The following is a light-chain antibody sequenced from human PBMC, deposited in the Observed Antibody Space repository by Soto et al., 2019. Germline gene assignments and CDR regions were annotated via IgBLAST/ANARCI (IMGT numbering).Light chain of an antibody. J-gene: IGKJ1*01. CDR3: QQDGNSAQT. CDR2: GAS. V-gene: IGKV3-20*01. CDR1: QRIRRY. Sequence: IVLTQSPVTLYLSPGERTTLSCRAIQRIRRYLAWYQQKPVQGPRLLIYGASSRATGTPDRFRGSGSGTDFTLTIYRLYPADFALYSCQQDGNSAQTFGQGAKVEI.